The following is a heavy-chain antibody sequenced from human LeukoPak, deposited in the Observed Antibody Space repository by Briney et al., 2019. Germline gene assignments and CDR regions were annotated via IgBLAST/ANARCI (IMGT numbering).Heavy chain of an antibody. CDR1: GGSISDYY. J-gene: IGHJ4*02. CDR3: ARTSMGATYY. Sequence: PSETLSLTCTVSGGSISDYYWTWIRQPPGKGLEWIGYMYYGGSTNYNPPLKSRVTISADTSTNQFSLRLSSVTAADTAVYYCARTSMGATYYWGQGTLVTVSS. D-gene: IGHD1-26*01. CDR2: MYYGGST. V-gene: IGHV4-59*08.